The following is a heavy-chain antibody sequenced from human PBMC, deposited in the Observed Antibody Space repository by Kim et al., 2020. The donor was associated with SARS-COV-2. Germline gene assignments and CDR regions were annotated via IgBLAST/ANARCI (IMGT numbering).Heavy chain of an antibody. CDR1: GFAFTNYV. D-gene: IGHD3-16*02. CDR2: VGDFVGTK. V-gene: IGHV3-23*01. J-gene: IGHJ4*01. CDR3: AKGRYPSAESDRYTFDF. Sequence: GGSLRLSCAASGFAFTNYVMSWVRQAPGRGPEWVSTVGDFVGTKHYADSVKGRFTTSRDNSRNTLYLQMSSLRADDTAVYYCAKGRYPSAESDRYTFDFWGRGTLVIV.